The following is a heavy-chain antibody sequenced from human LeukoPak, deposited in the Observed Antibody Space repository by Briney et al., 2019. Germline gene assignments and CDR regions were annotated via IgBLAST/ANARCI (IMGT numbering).Heavy chain of an antibody. V-gene: IGHV1-18*01. J-gene: IGHJ6*02. CDR2: ISAYNGNT. Sequence: ASVTVSCKASGYTFTSYGISWVRQAPGQGLEWMGWISAYNGNTNYAQKLQGRVTMTTDTSTSTAYMELRSLRSDDTAVYYCARIPMIVVVPAPPQYYYYGMDVWGQGTTVTVSS. CDR3: ARIPMIVVVPAPPQYYYYGMDV. CDR1: GYTFTSYG. D-gene: IGHD2-2*01.